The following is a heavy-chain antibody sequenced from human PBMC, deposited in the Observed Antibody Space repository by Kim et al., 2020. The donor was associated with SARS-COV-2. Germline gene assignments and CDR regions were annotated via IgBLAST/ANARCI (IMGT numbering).Heavy chain of an antibody. CDR3: ARDRIPVTAYFDY. Sequence: SETLSLTCTVSGDSFSTYYWSWIRQTPGKGLEWIGYNYYAGRTNYNPSLKSRVTMSLDTSKNHFSLKLRSVTAADTAVYYCARDRIPVTAYFDYWGHGTLVTVSS. D-gene: IGHD6-19*01. CDR1: GDSFSTYY. CDR2: NYYAGRT. J-gene: IGHJ4*01. V-gene: IGHV4-59*01.